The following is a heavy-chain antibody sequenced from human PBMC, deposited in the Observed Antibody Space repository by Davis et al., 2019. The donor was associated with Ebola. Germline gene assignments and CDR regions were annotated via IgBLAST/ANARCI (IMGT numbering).Heavy chain of an antibody. Sequence: GESLKISCAASGFTFGTYSMNWVRQAPGKGLEWVSSISGSSSYIYYADSVKGRFTISRDNAESSLYLQISSLRAEDTAVYYCARDLGRDGCKTTHLDYWGQGTLVTVSS. D-gene: IGHD5-24*01. CDR1: GFTFGTYS. V-gene: IGHV3-21*01. J-gene: IGHJ4*02. CDR2: ISGSSSYI. CDR3: ARDLGRDGCKTTHLDY.